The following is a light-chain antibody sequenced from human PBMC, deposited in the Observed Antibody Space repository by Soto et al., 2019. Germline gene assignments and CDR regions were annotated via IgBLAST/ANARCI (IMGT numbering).Light chain of an antibody. Sequence: EIVLTQSPATLSLSPGERATLSCRASQSVSSYLAWYQQKPGQAPRLLIYDASSRATGIPARFSGSGSGTDFPLTISSLEPEDCAVYYCQLRSNWPPTWTFGQGTKVEIK. CDR1: QSVSSY. CDR3: QLRSNWPPTWT. V-gene: IGKV3-11*01. J-gene: IGKJ1*01. CDR2: DAS.